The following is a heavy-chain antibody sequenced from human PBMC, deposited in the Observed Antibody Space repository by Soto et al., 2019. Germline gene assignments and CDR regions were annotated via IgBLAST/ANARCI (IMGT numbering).Heavy chain of an antibody. CDR1: GFTFSSYG. Sequence: QVQLVESGGGVVQPGRSLRLSCAASGFTFSSYGMHWVRQAPGKGLEWVAAIWFDGSNKYYRDSVKGRFTISRDNSKNTLYLLMDSVRAEDTAVYYCARENVDHVSDYWGQGTLVTVSS. CDR3: ARENVDHVSDY. V-gene: IGHV3-33*01. J-gene: IGHJ4*02. CDR2: IWFDGSNK. D-gene: IGHD5-12*01.